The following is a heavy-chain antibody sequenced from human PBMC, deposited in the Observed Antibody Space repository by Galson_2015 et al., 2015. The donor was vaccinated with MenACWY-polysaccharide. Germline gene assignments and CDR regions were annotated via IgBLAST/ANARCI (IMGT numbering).Heavy chain of an antibody. Sequence: QSGAEVKKPGASVKVSCKASGYKFSSYDINWVRQASGQGLEWMGWMNPNSGNTGYAQKFQGRVAMTRDTATSTAYMELRMLRYDDTAGYYCTRIIARKHTFVDS. D-gene: IGHD2-21*01. J-gene: IGHJ5*01. CDR3: TRIIARKHTFVDS. CDR2: MNPNSGNT. CDR1: GYKFSSYD. V-gene: IGHV1-8*01.